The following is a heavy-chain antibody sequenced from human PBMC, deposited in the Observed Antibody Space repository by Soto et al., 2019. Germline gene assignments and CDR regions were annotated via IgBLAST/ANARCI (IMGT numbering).Heavy chain of an antibody. D-gene: IGHD6-19*01. CDR2: ISSGDTT. J-gene: IGHJ4*02. CDR1: GFTFSSSA. CDR3: AKLGGYSSGWYYFDH. Sequence: GESLKISCAASGFTFSSSAMNWVRQAPGKGLEWVSTISSGDTTYYTGSGKGRFTISRDKSKDTQYLQMNSLRADDTAIYYCAKLGGYSSGWYYFDHWGQGTLVTVSS. V-gene: IGHV3-23*01.